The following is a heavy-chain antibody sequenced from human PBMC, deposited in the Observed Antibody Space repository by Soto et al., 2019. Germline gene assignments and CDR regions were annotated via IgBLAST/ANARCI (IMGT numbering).Heavy chain of an antibody. CDR1: GGSISSSSYY. D-gene: IGHD3-22*01. Sequence: QLQLQESGPGLVKPSETLSLTCTVSGGSISSSSYYWGWIRQPPGKGLEWIGSIYYSGSTYYNPSLKSRVTISVDTSKNQFSLKLSSVTAADTAVYYCARRLYYDSSGSEGGGMDVWGQGTTVTVSS. J-gene: IGHJ6*02. CDR2: IYYSGST. V-gene: IGHV4-39*01. CDR3: ARRLYYDSSGSEGGGMDV.